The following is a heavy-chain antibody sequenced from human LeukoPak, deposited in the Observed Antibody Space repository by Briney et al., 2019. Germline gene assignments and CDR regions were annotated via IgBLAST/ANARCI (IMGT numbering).Heavy chain of an antibody. J-gene: IGHJ4*02. CDR1: GFAFSSYA. D-gene: IGHD4-23*01. CDR3: ARRAGGYSHPYDY. CDR2: ISGSGTNT. Sequence: GGSLRLSCAASGFAFSSYAMSWVRQAPGKGLEWVSVISGSGTNTYYADSVKGRFTISRDISKNTLYLQMNSLRAEDTAVYYCARRAGGYSHPYDYWGQGILVTVSS. V-gene: IGHV3-23*01.